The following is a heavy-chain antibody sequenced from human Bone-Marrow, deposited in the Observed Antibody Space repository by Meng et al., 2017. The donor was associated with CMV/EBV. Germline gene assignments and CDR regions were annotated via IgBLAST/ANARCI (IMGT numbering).Heavy chain of an antibody. V-gene: IGHV1-2*02. CDR1: YTFTGYY. D-gene: IGHD6-19*01. CDR2: INPNSGGT. Sequence: YTFTGYYMHWMRQAPGQGLEWMGWINPNSGGTNYARKFQSSITMTRDTSISTAYMELSRLRSDDTAVYYCAREVSGYSSGWPRRYFDYWGQGTLVTVSS. CDR3: AREVSGYSSGWPRRYFDY. J-gene: IGHJ4*02.